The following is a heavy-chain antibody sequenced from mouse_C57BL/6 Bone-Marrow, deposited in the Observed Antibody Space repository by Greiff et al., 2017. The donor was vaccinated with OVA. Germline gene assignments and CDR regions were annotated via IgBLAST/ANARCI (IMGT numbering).Heavy chain of an antibody. CDR2: IYPRSGNT. J-gene: IGHJ2*01. Sequence: VQLVESGAELARPGASVKLSCKASGYTFTSYGISWVKQRTGQGLEWIGEIYPRSGNTYYNEKFKGKATLTADKSSSKAYMELRSLTSEDSAVYFCARPSITTVVAYYFDYWGQGTTLTVSS. D-gene: IGHD1-1*01. CDR3: ARPSITTVVAYYFDY. V-gene: IGHV1-81*01. CDR1: GYTFTSYG.